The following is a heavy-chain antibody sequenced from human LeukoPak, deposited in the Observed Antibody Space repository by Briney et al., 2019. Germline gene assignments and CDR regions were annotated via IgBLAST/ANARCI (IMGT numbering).Heavy chain of an antibody. CDR1: GGSISSSSYY. CDR2: INHSGST. CDR3: ARRGGMTYITRNRLQYYFDY. Sequence: PSETLSLTCTVSGGSISSSSYYWGWIRQPPGKGLEWIGEINHSGSTNYNPSLKSRVTISVDTSKNQFSLKLSSVTAADTAVYYCARRGGMTYITRNRLQYYFDYWGQGTLVTVSS. D-gene: IGHD1-14*01. V-gene: IGHV4-39*07. J-gene: IGHJ4*02.